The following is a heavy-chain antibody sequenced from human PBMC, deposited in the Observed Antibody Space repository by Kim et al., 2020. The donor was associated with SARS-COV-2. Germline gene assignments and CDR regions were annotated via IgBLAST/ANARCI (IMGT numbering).Heavy chain of an antibody. Sequence: SETLSLTCTVSGGSISSGGYYWSWIRQHPGKGLEWIGYIYYSGSTYYNPSLKSRVTISVDTSKNQFSLKLSSVTAADTAVYYCATIPRDCSSTSCYGDFWFDPWGQGTLVTVSS. CDR2: IYYSGST. CDR1: GGSISSGGYY. V-gene: IGHV4-31*03. D-gene: IGHD2-2*01. J-gene: IGHJ5*02. CDR3: ATIPRDCSSTSCYGDFWFDP.